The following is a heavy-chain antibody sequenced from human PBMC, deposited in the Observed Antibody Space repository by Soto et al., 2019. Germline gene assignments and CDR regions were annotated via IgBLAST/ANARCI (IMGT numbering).Heavy chain of an antibody. Sequence: QVQLVQSGAEVKNPGASVKVSCQASNYLFGAFGISWVRQAPGQGLEWMGWITPYNGNTNYAEKFQDRVTMTTDKSTTTAYMEVRRLTSDDTAVYFFARISARRNDFNVWGQGTVVTVSS. CDR1: NYLFGAFG. CDR3: ARISARRNDFNV. V-gene: IGHV1-18*01. CDR2: ITPYNGNT. J-gene: IGHJ3*01.